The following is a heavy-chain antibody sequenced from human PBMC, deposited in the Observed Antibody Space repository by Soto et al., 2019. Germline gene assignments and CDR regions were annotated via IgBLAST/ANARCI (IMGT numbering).Heavy chain of an antibody. CDR3: ARRLGSYYYGMDV. V-gene: IGHV1-18*01. CDR1: CYTFTSYG. Sequence: QVQLVQSGDEVKKPGASVKVSCKASCYTFTSYGISWVRQAPGQGLEWMGWISTYTGNTNYAQKLQGRVTMTTDSSTNTAYMDLRSLTSDDTAVYFCARRLGSYYYGMDVWGQGTTVTVSS. CDR2: ISTYTGNT. D-gene: IGHD3-16*01. J-gene: IGHJ6*02.